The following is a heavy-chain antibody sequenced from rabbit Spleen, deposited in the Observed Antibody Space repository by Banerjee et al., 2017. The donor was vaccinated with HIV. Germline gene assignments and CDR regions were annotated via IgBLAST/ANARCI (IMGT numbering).Heavy chain of an antibody. CDR3: ARDGAGGSYFAL. CDR2: IDPVFGIT. V-gene: IGHV1S28*01. CDR1: GFTLSSYY. D-gene: IGHD8-1*01. J-gene: IGHJ4*01. Sequence: QSLEESGGGLVKPGGTLTLTCTGSGFTLSSYYMNWVRQAPGKGLEWIGYIDPVFGITYYANWVNGRFSISRENAQNTVFLQMTSLTAADTATYFCARDGAGGSYFALWGPGTLVTVS.